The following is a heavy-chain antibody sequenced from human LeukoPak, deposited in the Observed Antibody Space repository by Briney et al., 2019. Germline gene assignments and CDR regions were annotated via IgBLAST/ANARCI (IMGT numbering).Heavy chain of an antibody. CDR3: ARDLGSSWTDHWFDP. Sequence: ASVKVSCKASRYTFTGYYMDWVRQAPGRGLEWMGWINPNSGGTNYAQKFQGRVTMTRDTSISTAYMELSRLRSDDTAVYYCARDLGSSWTDHWFDPWGQGTPVTVSS. CDR1: RYTFTGYY. CDR2: INPNSGGT. V-gene: IGHV1-2*02. J-gene: IGHJ5*02. D-gene: IGHD6-13*01.